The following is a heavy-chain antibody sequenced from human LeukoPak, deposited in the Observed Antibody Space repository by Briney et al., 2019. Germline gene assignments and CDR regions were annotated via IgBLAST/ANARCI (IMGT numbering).Heavy chain of an antibody. CDR2: IYHSGST. V-gene: IGHV4-30-2*01. J-gene: IGHJ5*02. Sequence: SQTLSLTCAVSGGSISSGGYSWSWIRQPPGKGLEWIGYIYHSGSTYYNPSLKSRDTISVDRSKNQFSLKLSSVTAADTAVYYCARDRRWFDPWGQGILVTVSS. CDR1: GGSISSGGYS. CDR3: ARDRRWFDP.